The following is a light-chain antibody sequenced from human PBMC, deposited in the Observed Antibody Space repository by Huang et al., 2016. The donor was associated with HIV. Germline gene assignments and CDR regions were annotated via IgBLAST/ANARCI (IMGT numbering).Light chain of an antibody. CDR2: GAS. CDR1: QSVINSY. V-gene: IGKV3-20*01. CDR3: QQYGSAPWT. Sequence: EIVLTQSPGTLSLSPGERATLSCRASQSVINSYLAWYQQKPGQAPRLLIYGASSRATGIPDRFSGGVSGTDFTLTIDRLEPEDFAVYYCQQYGSAPWTFGQGTKVEI. J-gene: IGKJ1*01.